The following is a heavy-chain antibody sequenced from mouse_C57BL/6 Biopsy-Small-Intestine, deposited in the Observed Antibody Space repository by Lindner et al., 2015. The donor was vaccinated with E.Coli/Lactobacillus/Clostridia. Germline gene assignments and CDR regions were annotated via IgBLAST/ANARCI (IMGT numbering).Heavy chain of an antibody. Sequence: SVKVSCKASGYTFTSYYVHWVRQAPGQGLEWMGFINPSSGSTTYSQKFQSRVTMTRDTSTSTVYMELSSLRSEDTAVYYCARNHDKYDSSGYYFDHWGQGTLVTVSS. D-gene: IGHD1-1*01. V-gene: IGHV1-53*01. CDR2: INPSSGST. J-gene: IGHJ4*01. CDR1: GYTFTSYY. CDR3: ARNHDKYDSSGYYFDH.